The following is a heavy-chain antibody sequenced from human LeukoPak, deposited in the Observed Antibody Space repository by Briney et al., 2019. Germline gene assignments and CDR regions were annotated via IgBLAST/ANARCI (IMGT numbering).Heavy chain of an antibody. CDR1: GYTSTSYG. CDR2: IIPIFGTA. D-gene: IGHD3-22*01. J-gene: IGHJ3*02. CDR3: ARDPISSGSI. Sequence: SVKVSCKASGYTSTSYGISWVRQAPGQGLEWMGGIIPIFGTANYAQKFQGRVTITADESTSTAYMELSSLRSEDTAVYYCARDPISSGSIWGQGTMVTVSS. V-gene: IGHV1-69*13.